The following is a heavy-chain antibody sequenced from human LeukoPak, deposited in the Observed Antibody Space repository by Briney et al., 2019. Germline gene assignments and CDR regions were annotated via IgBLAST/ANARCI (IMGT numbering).Heavy chain of an antibody. J-gene: IGHJ4*02. V-gene: IGHV3-30-3*01. CDR3: AREESMIAFDY. Sequence: GGSLRFSCAASGFTFSSYAMHWVRQAPGKGLEWVAVISYDGSNKYYADSVKGRFTISRDNSKNTLYLQMNSLRAEDTAVYYCAREESMIAFDYWGQGTLVTVSS. CDR2: ISYDGSNK. CDR1: GFTFSSYA. D-gene: IGHD3-22*01.